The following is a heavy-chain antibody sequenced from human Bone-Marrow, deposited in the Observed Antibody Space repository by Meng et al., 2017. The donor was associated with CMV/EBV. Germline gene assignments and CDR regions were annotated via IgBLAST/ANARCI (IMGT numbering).Heavy chain of an antibody. CDR2: INPNSGGT. CDR1: GGTFSSYA. CDR3: ARGTAMAYGMDV. J-gene: IGHJ6*02. V-gene: IGHV1-2*04. D-gene: IGHD5-18*01. Sequence: ASVKVSCKASGGTFSSYAISWVRQAPGQGLEWMGWINPNSGGTNYAQKFQGWVTMTRDTSISTAYMELSRLRSDDTAVYYCARGTAMAYGMDVWGQGTTVTVSS.